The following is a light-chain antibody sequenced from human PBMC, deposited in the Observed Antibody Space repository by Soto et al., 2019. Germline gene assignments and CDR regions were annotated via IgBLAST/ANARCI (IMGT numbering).Light chain of an antibody. J-gene: IGKJ5*01. CDR3: HQYSSYPIT. CDR2: AAS. Sequence: DIQMTQSPPSLSASVGDRVTITCRASQDISNNLAWFQQKPGKAPESLIYAASTLQSGVPSKFSGSGSGTDFTLTINSLQAQDSATYYCHQYSSYPITFGQGTRLDIK. V-gene: IGKV1-16*02. CDR1: QDISNN.